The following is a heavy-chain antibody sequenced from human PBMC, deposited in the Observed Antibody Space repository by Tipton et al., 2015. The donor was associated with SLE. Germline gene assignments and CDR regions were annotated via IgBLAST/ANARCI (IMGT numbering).Heavy chain of an antibody. CDR2: IYYSGRT. V-gene: IGHV4-39*07. CDR3: ARRRFQSASDS. CDR1: GGSIRSTNYF. J-gene: IGHJ4*02. Sequence: TLSLTCTVSGGSIRSTNYFWSWVRQLPGKGLEWIGTIYYSGRTDYNPSLKSRVTMSVDTSMNQFSLKLFSVTAADTAVYYCARRRFQSASDSWGQGTLVTVSS. D-gene: IGHD2-21*01.